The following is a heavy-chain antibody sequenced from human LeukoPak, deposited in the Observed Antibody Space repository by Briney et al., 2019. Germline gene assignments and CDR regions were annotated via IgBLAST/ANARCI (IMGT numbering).Heavy chain of an antibody. V-gene: IGHV4-30-2*01. Sequence: SETLSLTCTVSGGSISSGDYYWSWIRQPPGKGLEWIGYIYHSGSTYYNPSLKSRVTISVDRSKNQFSLKLSSVTAADTAVYYCARVVSNYGENYFDYWGQGTLVTVSS. J-gene: IGHJ4*02. CDR1: GGSISSGDYY. CDR3: ARVVSNYGENYFDY. CDR2: IYHSGST. D-gene: IGHD4-11*01.